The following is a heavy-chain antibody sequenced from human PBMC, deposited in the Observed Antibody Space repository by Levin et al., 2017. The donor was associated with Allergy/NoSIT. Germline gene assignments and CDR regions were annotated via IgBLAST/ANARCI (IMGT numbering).Heavy chain of an antibody. CDR1: GFGFTDTW. J-gene: IGHJ4*02. V-gene: IGHV3-15*01. Sequence: GGSLRLSCAASGFGFTDTWMSWVRQAPGKGLEWVARLKSKKSGGTADYAAAVKGRVSTSRDDSKNTLYLQLNSLKSEDTAVYYCIAHSREASLDCWGQGTLVTVSS. D-gene: IGHD2-21*01. CDR2: LKSKKSGGTA. CDR3: IAHSREASLDC.